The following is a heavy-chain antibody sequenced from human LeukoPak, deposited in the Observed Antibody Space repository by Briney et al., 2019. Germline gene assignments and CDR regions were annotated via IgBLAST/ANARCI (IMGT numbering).Heavy chain of an antibody. Sequence: PGGSLRLSCAASGFTFSNYGMHWVRQAPGKGLEWVAVIWFDESNKYYTDSVKGRLTISRDNSKNTLYLQMNSLRAEDTAVYYCARERADYYDSSGYYYWGQGTLVTVSS. CDR1: GFTFSNYG. CDR2: IWFDESNK. V-gene: IGHV3-33*01. J-gene: IGHJ4*02. CDR3: ARERADYYDSSGYYY. D-gene: IGHD3-22*01.